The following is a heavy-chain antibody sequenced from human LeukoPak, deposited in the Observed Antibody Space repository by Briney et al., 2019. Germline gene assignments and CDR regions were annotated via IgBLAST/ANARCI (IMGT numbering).Heavy chain of an antibody. CDR1: GGSISSYY. D-gene: IGHD1-26*01. V-gene: IGHV4-59*12. Sequence: SETLSLTCTVSGGSISSYYWSWIRQPPGKGLEWIGYIYYSGSTNYNPSLKSRVTISVDRSKNQFSLKLSSVTAADTAVYYCAKNSGSYYGPFDYWGQGTLVTVSS. CDR2: IYYSGST. CDR3: AKNSGSYYGPFDY. J-gene: IGHJ4*02.